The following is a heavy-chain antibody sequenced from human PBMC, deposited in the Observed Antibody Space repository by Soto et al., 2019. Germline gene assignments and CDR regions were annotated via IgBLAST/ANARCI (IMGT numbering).Heavy chain of an antibody. CDR1: GYSFSSYA. CDR3: ARGVAFLDY. D-gene: IGHD2-15*01. Sequence: SSVKVSCKASGYSFSSYAIHWVRQAPGQGLEWMGWIHAGNGNTKYSQNFQGRVTISRDTSATTGYMELNSLRSEDTAVYYCARGVAFLDYWG. V-gene: IGHV1-3*01. J-gene: IGHJ4*01. CDR2: IHAGNGNT.